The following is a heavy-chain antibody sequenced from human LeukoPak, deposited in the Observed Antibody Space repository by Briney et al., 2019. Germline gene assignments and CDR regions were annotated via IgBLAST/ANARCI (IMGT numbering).Heavy chain of an antibody. V-gene: IGHV4-39*07. CDR2: IYYSGST. J-gene: IGHJ6*03. CDR3: ASSILTGYYSGDYYYYYMDV. D-gene: IGHD3-9*01. CDR1: GGSISSSSYY. Sequence: SETLSLTCTVSGGSISSSSYYWGWIRQPPGKGLEWIGSIYYSGSTYYNPSLKSRVTISVDTSKNQFSLKLSSVTAADTAVYYCASSILTGYYSGDYYYYYMDVWGKGTTVTISS.